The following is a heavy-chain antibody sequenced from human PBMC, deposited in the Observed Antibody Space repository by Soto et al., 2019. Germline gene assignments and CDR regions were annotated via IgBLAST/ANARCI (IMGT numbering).Heavy chain of an antibody. D-gene: IGHD6-6*01. V-gene: IGHV3-21*01. Sequence: PGGSLRLSCAASGFTFSSYSMNWVRQAPGKGLEWVSSISSSSGYIYYADSVKGRFTISRDNAKNSLYLQMNSLRAEDTAVYYCARGGRYSSSSTYYGMDVWGQGTTVTVSS. CDR3: ARGGRYSSSSTYYGMDV. CDR1: GFTFSSYS. CDR2: ISSSSGYI. J-gene: IGHJ6*02.